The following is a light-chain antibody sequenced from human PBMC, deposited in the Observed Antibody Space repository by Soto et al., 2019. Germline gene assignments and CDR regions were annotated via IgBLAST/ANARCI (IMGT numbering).Light chain of an antibody. CDR2: GAS. CDR3: QQYNTWLWT. CDR1: QSVNAN. V-gene: IGKV3-15*01. Sequence: EVVMTQSPATLSVSPGERATLSCRASQSVNANLAWYQQKPGQAPRLLIYGASNRATGIPARFSGSGFGTEFILTISSLQSEDFAVYYCQQYNTWLWTIGQGTKVEI. J-gene: IGKJ1*01.